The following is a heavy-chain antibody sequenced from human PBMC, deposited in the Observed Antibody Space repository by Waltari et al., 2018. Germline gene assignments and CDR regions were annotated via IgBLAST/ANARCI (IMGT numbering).Heavy chain of an antibody. D-gene: IGHD4-17*01. CDR2: IFFSVRT. CDR1: GGSLTSGDYY. Sequence: QLQLQESGPGLVQPSETLSLSCTVSGGSLTSGDYYWGWIRQSPGKGLEWIGGIFFSVRTYYNPSLKSQLAISVDTSKNQFSLKLSSVTAADTAVYYCVRHEGTRTTARAHFDSWGQGTLVAVSS. V-gene: IGHV4-39*01. CDR3: VRHEGTRTTARAHFDS. J-gene: IGHJ4*02.